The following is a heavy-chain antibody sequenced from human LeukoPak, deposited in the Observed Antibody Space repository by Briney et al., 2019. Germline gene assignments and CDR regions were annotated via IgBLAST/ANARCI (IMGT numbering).Heavy chain of an antibody. CDR3: ATHPLYSVYGLF. J-gene: IGHJ4*02. D-gene: IGHD5/OR15-5a*01. CDR2: ISAYNGNK. V-gene: IGHV1-18*04. Sequence: AAVTVSFQASGYTFTSYGISWVRQAPGQGGEWMGWISAYNGNKNYARKLQGRVTMTTYTSTSTAYMELRSLRSDDTAVYYCATHPLYSVYGLFGGQGTLVTVSS. CDR1: GYTFTSYG.